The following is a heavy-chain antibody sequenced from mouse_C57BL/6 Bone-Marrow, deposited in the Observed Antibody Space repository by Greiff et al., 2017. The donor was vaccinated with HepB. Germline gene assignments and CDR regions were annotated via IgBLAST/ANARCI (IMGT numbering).Heavy chain of an antibody. J-gene: IGHJ4*01. V-gene: IGHV1-9*01. D-gene: IGHD2-2*01. CDR1: GYTFTGYW. CDR2: IFPGSGST. CDR3: AGLIYGYEVGYAMDY. Sequence: VQLQQSGAELMKPGASVKLSCKATGYTFTGYWIEWVKQRPGHGLEWIGGIFPGSGSTNYNEKFKGKATLTADTSSNTAYMQLSSLTTEDSAVYYCAGLIYGYEVGYAMDYWGQGTSVTVSS.